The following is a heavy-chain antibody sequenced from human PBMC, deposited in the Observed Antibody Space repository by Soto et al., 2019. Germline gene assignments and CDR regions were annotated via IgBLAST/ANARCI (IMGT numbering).Heavy chain of an antibody. D-gene: IGHD3-22*01. CDR2: IIPIFGTA. CDR1: GGTFSSYA. J-gene: IGHJ5*02. V-gene: IGHV1-69*13. CDR3: ASLPTYYYDSSGQNNWFDP. Sequence: ASVKVSCKASGGTFSSYAISWVRQAPGQGLEWMGGIIPIFGTANYAQRFQGRVTITADESTSTAYMELSSLRSEDTAVYYCASLPTYYYDSSGQNNWFDPWGQGTLVTVSS.